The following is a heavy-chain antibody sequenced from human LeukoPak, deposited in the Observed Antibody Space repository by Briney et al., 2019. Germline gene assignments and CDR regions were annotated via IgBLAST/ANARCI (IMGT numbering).Heavy chain of an antibody. Sequence: SETLSLTCAVYGGSFSGYYWSWIRQPPGKGLEWIGEINHSGSTNYNPSLKSRVTISVDTSKNQFSLKLSSVTAADTAVYYSARPDRGLRYFDYWGQGTLVTVSS. CDR3: ARPDRGLRYFDY. D-gene: IGHD5-12*01. CDR2: INHSGST. V-gene: IGHV4-34*01. CDR1: GGSFSGYY. J-gene: IGHJ4*02.